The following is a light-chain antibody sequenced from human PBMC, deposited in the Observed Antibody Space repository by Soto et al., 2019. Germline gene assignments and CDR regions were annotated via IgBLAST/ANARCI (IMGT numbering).Light chain of an antibody. Sequence: QSALTQPASVSGSPGQSITISCTGTSSDVGSYNLVSWYQQHPGKAPKLMIYEVSKRPSGVSNRFSGSKSGNTASLTISGLQAEDEADYYCCSYAGSSTSGYVLGTGTKVTVL. CDR1: SSDVGSYNL. V-gene: IGLV2-23*02. J-gene: IGLJ1*01. CDR2: EVS. CDR3: CSYAGSSTSGYV.